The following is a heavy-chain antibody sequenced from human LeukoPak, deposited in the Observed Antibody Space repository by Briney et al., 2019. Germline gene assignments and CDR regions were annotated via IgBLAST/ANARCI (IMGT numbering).Heavy chain of an antibody. V-gene: IGHV3-48*02. CDR1: GFTFSGYS. Sequence: GVSLRLSCAASGFTFSGYSMNWVRQAPGKGLEWVSYITSSSTTIYYADSVRGRFTISRDNADNSLYLQMNSLREEDTAVYYCARRAVWGKGTTVTVSS. CDR3: ARRAV. J-gene: IGHJ6*04. CDR2: ITSSSTTI.